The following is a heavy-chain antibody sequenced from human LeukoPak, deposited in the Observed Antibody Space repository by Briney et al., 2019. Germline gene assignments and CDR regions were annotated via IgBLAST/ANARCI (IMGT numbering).Heavy chain of an antibody. CDR2: ISNSSSYI. CDR3: ARRVAVADNYFDY. Sequence: GGSLRLSCAASGFTVSSNYMNWVRQAPGKGLEWVSSISNSSSYIYYADSVKGRFTISRDNAKNSLYLQMNSLRAEDTGVYYCARRVAVADNYFDYWGQGTLVTVPS. D-gene: IGHD6-19*01. V-gene: IGHV3-21*01. CDR1: GFTVSSNY. J-gene: IGHJ4*02.